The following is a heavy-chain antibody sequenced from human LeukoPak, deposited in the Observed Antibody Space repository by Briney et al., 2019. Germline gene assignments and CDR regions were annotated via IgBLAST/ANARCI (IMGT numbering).Heavy chain of an antibody. CDR3: AKPSGSGVDY. J-gene: IGHJ4*02. CDR1: GFIFINYG. Sequence: GGSLRLSCAASGFIFINYGMHWVRQAPGKGLEWVAFIRYHGSNEYYADSVKGRFTISRDNFKNTLYLQMNSLRLEDMAVYYCAKPSGSGVDYWGRGTRVTVSS. CDR2: IRYHGSNE. V-gene: IGHV3-30*02. D-gene: IGHD1-26*01.